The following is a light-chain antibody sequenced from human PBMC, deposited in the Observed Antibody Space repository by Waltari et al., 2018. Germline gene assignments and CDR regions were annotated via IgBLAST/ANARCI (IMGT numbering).Light chain of an antibody. CDR2: RAS. V-gene: IGKV1-5*03. CDR3: QQYSSYST. Sequence: DIQMTPSPSTLSASVGDRVTITCRASQSISSWLAWYQQIPGKAPKLLIYRASILESGVPLRFSGSGSGTEFTLTISSLQPDDFATYYCQQYSSYSTFGQGTKVEIK. J-gene: IGKJ1*01. CDR1: QSISSW.